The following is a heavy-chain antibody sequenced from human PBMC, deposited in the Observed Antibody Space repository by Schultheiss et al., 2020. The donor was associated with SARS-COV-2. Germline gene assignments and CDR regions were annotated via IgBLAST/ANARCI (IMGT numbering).Heavy chain of an antibody. CDR3: AREDDSSGYYPFDY. J-gene: IGHJ4*02. CDR1: GFTFSSYW. D-gene: IGHD3-22*01. Sequence: GGSLRLSCAASGFTFSSYWMHWVRQAPGKGLVWVSRINSDGSSTSYADSVKGRFTISRDNAKNTLYLQMNSLRAEDTAVYYCAREDDSSGYYPFDYWGQETLVTVSS. V-gene: IGHV3-74*01. CDR2: INSDGSST.